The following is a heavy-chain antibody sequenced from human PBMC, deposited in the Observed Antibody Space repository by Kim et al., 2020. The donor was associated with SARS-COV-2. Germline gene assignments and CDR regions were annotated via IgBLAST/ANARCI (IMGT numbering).Heavy chain of an antibody. V-gene: IGHV3-23*01. CDR1: GFTFSSYA. CDR2: ISGSGGST. Sequence: GGSLRLSCAASGFTFSSYAMSWVRQAPGKGLEWVSAISGSGGSTYYADSVKGRFTISRDNSKNTLYLQMNSLRAEDTAVYYCAKAMGIPLWYYYGSGSSADAFDIWGQGTMVTVSS. D-gene: IGHD3-10*01. CDR3: AKAMGIPLWYYYGSGSSADAFDI. J-gene: IGHJ3*02.